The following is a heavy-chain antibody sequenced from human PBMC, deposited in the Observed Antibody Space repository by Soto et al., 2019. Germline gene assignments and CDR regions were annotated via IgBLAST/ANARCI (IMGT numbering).Heavy chain of an antibody. J-gene: IGHJ4*02. CDR3: ATWVDYGDFEGFDF. CDR2: VDPNGGGS. CDR1: GYSFTDYK. Sequence: ASVKVSCKPSGYSFTDYKLHWVRQAPGQGLEWMGWVDPNGGGSNSAQKFQGSVTMTWDTSITTAYLDLTRLTTNDTATYFCATWVDYGDFEGFDFWGQGTLVTVSS. V-gene: IGHV1-2*04. D-gene: IGHD4-17*01.